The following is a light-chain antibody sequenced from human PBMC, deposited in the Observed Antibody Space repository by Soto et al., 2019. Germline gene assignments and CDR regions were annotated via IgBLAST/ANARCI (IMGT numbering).Light chain of an antibody. CDR3: HNYGSSPWT. CDR1: QRVSSNY. J-gene: IGKJ1*01. V-gene: IGKV3-20*01. Sequence: VLTQSPGTLSLSPGERATLSCRASQRVSSNYLAWYQQKPGQAPRLLIYGASSRATGIPDRFSGSGSGTDFTLSITRLEPEDFAVYHCHNYGSSPWTFGQGTKVEIK. CDR2: GAS.